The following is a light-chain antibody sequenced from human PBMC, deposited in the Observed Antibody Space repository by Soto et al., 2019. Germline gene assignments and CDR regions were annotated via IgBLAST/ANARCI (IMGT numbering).Light chain of an antibody. CDR1: RNIERW. V-gene: IGKV1-5*01. Sequence: IQMTQSPSTLSASAGDRVTITCRASRNIERWLAWYQQKPGKPPKLLILNASTLGSGVPSRFSGSGSGTEFTLTISGLQPDDFATYYCQHCDTSWPFGQGTKVDNK. J-gene: IGKJ1*01. CDR3: QHCDTSWP. CDR2: NAS.